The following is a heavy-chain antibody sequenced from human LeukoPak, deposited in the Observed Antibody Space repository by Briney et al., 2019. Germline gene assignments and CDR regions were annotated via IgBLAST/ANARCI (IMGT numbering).Heavy chain of an antibody. V-gene: IGHV3-23*01. J-gene: IGHJ4*02. D-gene: IGHD6-25*01. CDR2: ISSGCGST. CDR3: AKRAAPLYYFDY. CDR1: GFTFSSYA. Sequence: GGSLRLSCAASGFTFSSYAMSWVRQAPGKGLEWVSAISSGCGSTYYADSVKGRFTISRDNSKNTLYLQMNSLRAEDTAVYYCAKRAAPLYYFDYWGQGTLVTVSS.